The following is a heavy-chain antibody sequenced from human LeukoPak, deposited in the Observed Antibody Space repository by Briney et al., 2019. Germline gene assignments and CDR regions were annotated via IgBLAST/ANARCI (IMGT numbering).Heavy chain of an antibody. V-gene: IGHV3-48*02. Sequence: PGGPLRLSCTASGFTFSNYNVNWVRQAPGKGLEWVSYISSSSRATYYADSVKGRFTISRDNAKNSLYLQMNSLTDEDTAVYYCAAYSNYAYSFDPWGQGTLVTVSS. CDR3: AAYSNYAYSFDP. CDR1: GFTFSNYN. CDR2: ISSSSRAT. J-gene: IGHJ5*02. D-gene: IGHD4-4*01.